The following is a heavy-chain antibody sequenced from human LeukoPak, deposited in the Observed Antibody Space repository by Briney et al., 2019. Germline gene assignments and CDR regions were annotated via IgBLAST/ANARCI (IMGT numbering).Heavy chain of an antibody. CDR1: GGSFSGYY. CDR3: ARATVTTLGSAYGMDV. J-gene: IGHJ6*02. CDR2: INHSGST. D-gene: IGHD4-11*01. V-gene: IGHV4-34*01. Sequence: KSSETLSLTCAVYGGSFSGYYWSWIRQPPGKGLEWIGEINHSGSTNYNPSLKSRVTISVDTSKNQFSLKLSSVTAADTAVYYCARATVTTLGSAYGMDVWGQGTTVTVSS.